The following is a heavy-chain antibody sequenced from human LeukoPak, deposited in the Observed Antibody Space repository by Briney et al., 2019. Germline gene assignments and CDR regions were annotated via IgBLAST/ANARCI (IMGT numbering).Heavy chain of an antibody. CDR3: ARQRDYDFWSGLDY. CDR2: ISAYNGNT. CDR1: GYTFTSYG. Sequence: ASVKVSCKASGYTFTSYGISWVRQAPGQGLEWMGWISAYNGNTNYAQKLQGRVTMTTDTSTSTAYMELRSLRSDDTAVYYCARQRDYDFWSGLDYWGQGTLVTVSS. V-gene: IGHV1-18*01. D-gene: IGHD3-3*01. J-gene: IGHJ4*02.